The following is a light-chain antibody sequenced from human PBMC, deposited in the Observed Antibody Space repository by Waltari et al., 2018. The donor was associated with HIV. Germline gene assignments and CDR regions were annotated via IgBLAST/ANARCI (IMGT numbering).Light chain of an antibody. V-gene: IGLV2-14*01. CDR2: ELT. Sequence: QSALTQPASVSGSPGQSITISCTGTSSDVGGYNYVSWYQQHPGKAPKLMIYELTNRPSGVSNRFSGSKSGNTASLTISGLQAEEEADYYCSSYTSSSTLSYVFGTGTKVTVL. CDR1: SSDVGGYNY. J-gene: IGLJ1*01. CDR3: SSYTSSSTLSYV.